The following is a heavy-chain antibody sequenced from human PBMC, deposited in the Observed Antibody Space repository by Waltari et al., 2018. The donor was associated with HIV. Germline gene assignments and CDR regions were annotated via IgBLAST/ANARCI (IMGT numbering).Heavy chain of an antibody. J-gene: IGHJ4*02. Sequence: QLQLQESGPGLVKPSETLSLTCTVSGGSISSSSYYWGWIRQTPGKGLEWIGSIYYSGNNYYTPACKSRDTISVNTSKSQFSLNLSSVTAADTAVYFCARALAYSDSSGDYYSHKSVFDYWGQGTLVTVSS. CDR1: GGSISSSSYY. D-gene: IGHD3-22*01. CDR3: ARALAYSDSSGDYYSHKSVFDY. V-gene: IGHV4-39*07. CDR2: IYYSGNN.